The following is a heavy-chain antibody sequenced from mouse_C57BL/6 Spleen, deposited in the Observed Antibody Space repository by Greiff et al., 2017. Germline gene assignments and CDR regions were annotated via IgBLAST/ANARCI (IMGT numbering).Heavy chain of an antibody. CDR2: IYPGSGST. CDR1: GYTFTSYW. Sequence: QVQLQQPGAELVKPGASVKMSCKASGYTFTSYWITWVKQRPGQGLEWIGDIYPGSGSTNYNEKFKSKATLTVDTSSSTAYMQLSSLTSEASAVYYCARTLRYSGLAYWGQGTLVTVSA. D-gene: IGHD1-1*01. J-gene: IGHJ3*01. V-gene: IGHV1-55*01. CDR3: ARTLRYSGLAY.